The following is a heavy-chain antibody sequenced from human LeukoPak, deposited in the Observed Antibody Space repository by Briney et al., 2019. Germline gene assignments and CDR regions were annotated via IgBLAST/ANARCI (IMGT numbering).Heavy chain of an antibody. CDR2: ISSSSSYI. Sequence: GGSLRLSCTASGFTFGDYAMNWVRQAPGKGLEWVSSISSSSSYIYYADSVKGRFTISRDNAKNSLYLQMNSLRAEDTAVYYCALGIAAAGKLDPWGQGTLVTVSS. CDR3: ALGIAAAGKLDP. V-gene: IGHV3-21*01. J-gene: IGHJ5*02. CDR1: GFTFGDYA. D-gene: IGHD6-13*01.